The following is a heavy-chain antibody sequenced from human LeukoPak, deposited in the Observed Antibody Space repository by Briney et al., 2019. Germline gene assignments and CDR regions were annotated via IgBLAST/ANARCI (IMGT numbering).Heavy chain of an antibody. CDR1: GFTFSSYS. V-gene: IGHV3-21*01. CDR2: ISSSSSYI. Sequence: GGSLRLSCAASGFTFSSYSMNWVRQAPGKGLEWVSSISSSSSYIYYADSVKGRFTISRDNVKNSLFLQMNSLRAEDTAVYYCARGAYSFGPDDYWGQGTLVTVSS. J-gene: IGHJ4*02. D-gene: IGHD3/OR15-3a*01. CDR3: ARGAYSFGPDDY.